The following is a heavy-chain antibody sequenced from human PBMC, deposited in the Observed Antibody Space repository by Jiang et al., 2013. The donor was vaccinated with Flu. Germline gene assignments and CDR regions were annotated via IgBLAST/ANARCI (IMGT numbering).Heavy chain of an antibody. J-gene: IGHJ4*02. CDR3: ARYSSGWVREVDY. D-gene: IGHD6-19*01. Sequence: LLKPSETLSLTCTVSGGSISSSSYYWGWIRQPPGKGLEWIGSIYYSGSTYYNPSLKSRVTISVDTSKNQFSLKLSSVTAADTAVYYCARYSSGWVREVDYWGQGTLVTVSS. CDR2: IYYSGST. CDR1: GGSISSSSYY. V-gene: IGHV4-39*01.